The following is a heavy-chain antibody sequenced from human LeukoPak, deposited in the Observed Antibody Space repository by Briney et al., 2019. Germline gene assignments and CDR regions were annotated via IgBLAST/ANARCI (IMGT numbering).Heavy chain of an antibody. CDR2: IKQDGGAK. CDR1: GFTFTNYW. Sequence: GGSLRLSCAASGFTFTNYWMNWLRQAPGKGLEWVANIKQDGGAKNYVDSVKGRFTISRDNAKNSLHLQMNSLRAEDTAEYHCATGRSCTTCYLPDYWGQGTLVTVSS. V-gene: IGHV3-7*01. CDR3: ATGRSCTTCYLPDY. J-gene: IGHJ4*02. D-gene: IGHD2-2*01.